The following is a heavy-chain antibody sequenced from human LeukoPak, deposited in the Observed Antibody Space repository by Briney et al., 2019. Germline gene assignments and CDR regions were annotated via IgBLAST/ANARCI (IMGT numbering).Heavy chain of an antibody. Sequence: GGSLRLSCAASRFTFSSYWMHWVRQAPGKGLVWVSHINSDGSSTSYADSVKGRFTISRDNAKNTLYLQMNSLRAEDTAVYYCARDLGRGSYSLYYFDYWGQGTLVTVSS. D-gene: IGHD3-16*01. CDR2: INSDGSST. J-gene: IGHJ4*02. CDR3: ARDLGRGSYSLYYFDY. V-gene: IGHV3-74*01. CDR1: RFTFSSYW.